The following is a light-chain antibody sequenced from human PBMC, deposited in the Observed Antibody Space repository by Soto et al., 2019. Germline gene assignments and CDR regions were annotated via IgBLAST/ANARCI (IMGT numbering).Light chain of an antibody. V-gene: IGKV3-15*01. Sequence: EMVMTQSPATLSVSLGERATLSCRASQSVRTKLVWYQQKPGQAPRLLIYGASTRATGIPARFSGSGSGTEFTLTISSLQCEDFAVYCCQQHDQGWTFGQGTKVEIK. CDR1: QSVRTK. J-gene: IGKJ1*01. CDR3: QQHDQGWT. CDR2: GAS.